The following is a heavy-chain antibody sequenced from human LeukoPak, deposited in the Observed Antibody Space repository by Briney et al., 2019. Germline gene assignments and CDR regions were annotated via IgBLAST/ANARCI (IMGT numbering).Heavy chain of an antibody. Sequence: SETLSLTCTVSGGSISPYYWSWIRQPPGKGLEWIGYISYGGSTDYNPSLKSRVTISVDTSRNQFSLNLNSVTAADTAVYYCTRDRRDGYNLPGVSAFDIWGQGTMVTVSS. J-gene: IGHJ3*02. CDR3: TRDRRDGYNLPGVSAFDI. CDR2: ISYGGST. V-gene: IGHV4-59*01. CDR1: GGSISPYY. D-gene: IGHD5-24*01.